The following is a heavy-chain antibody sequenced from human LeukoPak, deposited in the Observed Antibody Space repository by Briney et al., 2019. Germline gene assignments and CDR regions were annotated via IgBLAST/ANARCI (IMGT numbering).Heavy chain of an antibody. Sequence: PGGSLRLTCTASGSIFSTYAMSWVRQAPGKGLEWVSSISVSGTRTYYADSVKGRFTVYRDNSKNTLYLQMNSLRAGDTAVFYCVRDWRSEAYCRGDCLEYWGQGTLVSVSS. CDR1: GSIFSTYA. J-gene: IGHJ4*02. CDR3: VRDWRSEAYCRGDCLEY. CDR2: ISVSGTRT. D-gene: IGHD2-21*02. V-gene: IGHV3-23*01.